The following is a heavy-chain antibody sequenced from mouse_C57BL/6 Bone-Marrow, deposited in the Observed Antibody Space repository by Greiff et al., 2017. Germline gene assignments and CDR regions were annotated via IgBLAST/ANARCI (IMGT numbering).Heavy chain of an antibody. CDR3: ARRRDFITTERYAMDY. Sequence: VQLQQSGPVLVKPGASVKMSCKASGYTFTDYYMNWVKQSHGKSLEWIGVINPYNGGTSYNQKFKGKATLTVDKSSSTAYMELNSLTSEDSAVYYCARRRDFITTERYAMDYWGQGTSVTVSS. CDR1: GYTFTDYY. D-gene: IGHD1-1*01. J-gene: IGHJ4*01. V-gene: IGHV1-19*01. CDR2: INPYNGGT.